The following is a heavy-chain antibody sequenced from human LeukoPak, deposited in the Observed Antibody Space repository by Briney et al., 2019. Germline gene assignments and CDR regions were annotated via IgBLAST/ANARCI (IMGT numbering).Heavy chain of an antibody. V-gene: IGHV4-59*01. CDR2: IYYSGST. CDR3: TRGSIAYYYMDV. J-gene: IGHJ6*03. CDR1: GDSINNYY. Sequence: SSETLSLTCTVSGDSINNYYWSWLRQPPGKGREWIGNIYYSGSTNYNPSLKSRVTISVDTSKNQSSLKLTSVTAADTAVYYCTRGSIAYYYMDVWGKGTTVTISS. D-gene: IGHD3-22*01.